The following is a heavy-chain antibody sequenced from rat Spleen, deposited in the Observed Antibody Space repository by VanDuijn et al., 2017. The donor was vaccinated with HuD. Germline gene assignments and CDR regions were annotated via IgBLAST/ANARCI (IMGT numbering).Heavy chain of an antibody. CDR1: GFSFSDYN. J-gene: IGHJ2*01. V-gene: IGHV5-31*01. CDR2: ITNTGGST. Sequence: EVQLAESGGGLVQPGRSLQLSCVSSGFSFSDYNMAWVRQAPGKGLEWVASITNTGGSTYYPDSVKGRFTVSRDNAKSTLYLQMNSLRSEDTATYYCTREGTIAALAYWGQGVMVTVSS. CDR3: TREGTIAALAY. D-gene: IGHD1-2*01.